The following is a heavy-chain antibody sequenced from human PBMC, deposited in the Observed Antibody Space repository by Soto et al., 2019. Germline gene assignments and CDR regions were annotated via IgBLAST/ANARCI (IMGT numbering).Heavy chain of an antibody. CDR3: AKDCTNGVCPFDY. V-gene: IGHV1-18*01. CDR1: GYTFTSYG. CDR2: ISAYNGNT. J-gene: IGHJ4*02. Sequence: GASVKVSCKASGYTFTSYGISWVRQAPGQGLEWMGWISAYNGNTNYAQKLQGRVTMTTDTSTSTDYMELRSLRSDDTAVYYCAKDCTNGVCPFDYWGQGTLVTVSS. D-gene: IGHD2-8*01.